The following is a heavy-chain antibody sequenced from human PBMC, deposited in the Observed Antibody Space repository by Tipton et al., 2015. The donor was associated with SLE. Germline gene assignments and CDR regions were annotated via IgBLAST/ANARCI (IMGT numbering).Heavy chain of an antibody. J-gene: IGHJ6*02. D-gene: IGHD1-26*01. CDR1: GYTFTGYW. Sequence: QLVQSGPEVKKPGESLKISCKGSGYTFTGYWIGWVRQMPGKGLEWMGIIYPGDSDTRYSLSFQGQVTISADKSISTAYLQWSSLKASATAMYYCATSLIVGAASGYYYGMDVWGQGTTVTVSS. V-gene: IGHV5-51*03. CDR3: ATSLIVGAASGYYYGMDV. CDR2: IYPGDSDT.